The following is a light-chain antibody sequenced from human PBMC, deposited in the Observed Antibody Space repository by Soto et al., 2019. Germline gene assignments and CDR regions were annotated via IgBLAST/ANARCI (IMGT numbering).Light chain of an antibody. J-gene: IGKJ5*01. V-gene: IGKV3-20*01. Sequence: EIVLTQSPGTLSLSPGEIATLSCRASQSVSSSYLAWYQQKPGQAPRLLIYGASSRAPGIPDRFSGSGSGTDFTLTISRLEPEDFAVYYCQQYGSSPDTFGQGTRLEIK. CDR3: QQYGSSPDT. CDR2: GAS. CDR1: QSVSSSY.